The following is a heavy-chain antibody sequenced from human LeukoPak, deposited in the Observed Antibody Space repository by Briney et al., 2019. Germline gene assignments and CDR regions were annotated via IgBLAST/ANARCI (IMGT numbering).Heavy chain of an antibody. V-gene: IGHV4-59*01. CDR3: AKDRYSGTLDY. D-gene: IGHD1-26*01. CDR1: GGSISSYY. Sequence: SETLSLTCTVSGGSISSYYWSWIRQPPGKGLEWIGYIYYSGSTNYNPSLKSRVTISVDTSKNQFSLKLSSVTAADTAVYYCAKDRYSGTLDYWGQGTLVTVSS. CDR2: IYYSGST. J-gene: IGHJ4*02.